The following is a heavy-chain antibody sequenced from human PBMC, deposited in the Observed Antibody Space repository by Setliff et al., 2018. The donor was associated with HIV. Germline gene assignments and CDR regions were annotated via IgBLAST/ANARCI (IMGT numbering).Heavy chain of an antibody. CDR1: GYTLGGNY. J-gene: IGHJ4*02. Sequence: ASVKVSCKASGYTLGGNYMHWVRQAPGQGLEWMGWIDPNSGGTNYAQKFEGRVTMTRDTTVNTVYVEVSSLRSDDTALYFCARRVSYASSGYPLGYWGQGTQVTVSS. CDR3: ARRVSYASSGYPLGY. V-gene: IGHV1-2*02. CDR2: IDPNSGGT. D-gene: IGHD3-22*01.